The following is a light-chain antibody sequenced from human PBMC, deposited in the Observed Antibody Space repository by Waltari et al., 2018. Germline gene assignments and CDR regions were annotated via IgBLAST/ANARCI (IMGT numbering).Light chain of an antibody. Sequence: QSALTQPASVSGSPGQSITISCTGTSSDVAGYNYVSWYQQHPGKVPKVMIYEVSNRPSGVSHRFSGSKSGNTASLTISGLQAEDEADYYCSSYRSGSILVFGGGTKVTVL. CDR3: SSYRSGSILV. CDR1: SSDVAGYNY. CDR2: EVS. J-gene: IGLJ2*01. V-gene: IGLV2-14*01.